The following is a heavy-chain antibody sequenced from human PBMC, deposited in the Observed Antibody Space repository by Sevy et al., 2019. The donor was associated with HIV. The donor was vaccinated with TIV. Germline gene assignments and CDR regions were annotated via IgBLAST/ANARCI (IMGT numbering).Heavy chain of an antibody. V-gene: IGHV1-24*01. J-gene: IGHJ6*02. Sequence: ASVKVSCKVSGYTLTELSMHWVRQAPGKGLEWMGSFDPEDGETIYAQKFQGRVTMTEDTSTDTAYMELSSLRSEDTAVYYCATAQGYSSGWYADMDVWGQGTTVTVSS. D-gene: IGHD6-19*01. CDR1: GYTLTELS. CDR2: FDPEDGET. CDR3: ATAQGYSSGWYADMDV.